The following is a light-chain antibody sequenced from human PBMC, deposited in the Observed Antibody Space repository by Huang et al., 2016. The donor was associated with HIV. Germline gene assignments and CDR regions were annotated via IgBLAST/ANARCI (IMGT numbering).Light chain of an antibody. CDR1: QSVGSY. CDR2: DTS. CDR3: QQRSTWPLT. J-gene: IGKJ4*01. V-gene: IGKV3-11*01. Sequence: EVMLTQSPSILSLSLGGTGTISCKASQSVGSYVAWYQQRPGQSPRLLLYDTSNRAAGIPTRFSGSGSGTDFTLTISGLESGDLGVFYCQQRSTWPLTFGGGTEVA.